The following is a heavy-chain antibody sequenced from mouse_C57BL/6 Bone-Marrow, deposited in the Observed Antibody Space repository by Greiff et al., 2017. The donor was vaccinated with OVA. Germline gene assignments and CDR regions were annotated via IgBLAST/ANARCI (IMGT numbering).Heavy chain of an antibody. CDR3: ARDDYDYERVYYAMDY. J-gene: IGHJ4*01. D-gene: IGHD2-4*01. CDR2: INPNNGGT. V-gene: IGHV1-26*01. CDR1: GYTFTDYY. Sequence: VQLQQSGPELVKPGASVKISCKASGYTFTDYYMNWVKQSHGKSLEWIRDINPNNGGTSYNQKFKGKATLTVDKSSSTAYMELRSLTSEDSAVYYCARDDYDYERVYYAMDYWGQGTSVTVSS.